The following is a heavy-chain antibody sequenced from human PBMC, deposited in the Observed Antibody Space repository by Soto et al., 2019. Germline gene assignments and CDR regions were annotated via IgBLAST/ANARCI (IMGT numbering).Heavy chain of an antibody. J-gene: IGHJ6*02. CDR2: IIPIFGTA. CDR3: ARDKNDILTGYPRDRYYYYGMDV. Sequence: ASVKVSCKASGGTFSSYAISWVRQAPGQGLEWMGGIIPIFGTANYAQKFQGRVTITADESTSTAYMELSSLRSEDTAVYYCARDKNDILTGYPRDRYYYYGMDVWGQGTTVTVSS. V-gene: IGHV1-69*13. CDR1: GGTFSSYA. D-gene: IGHD3-9*01.